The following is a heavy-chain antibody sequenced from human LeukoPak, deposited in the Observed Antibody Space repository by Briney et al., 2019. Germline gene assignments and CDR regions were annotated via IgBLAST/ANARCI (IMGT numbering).Heavy chain of an antibody. CDR1: GGTFSSYA. D-gene: IGHD4-23*01. V-gene: IGHV1-69*04. CDR2: ISPILGIA. J-gene: IGHJ4*02. CDR3: ARGPTGVTRFDY. Sequence: SVKVSCKASGGTFSSYAISWVRQAPGQGLEWMERISPILGIANYAQKFQGRVTITADKSTSTAYMELSSLRAEDTAAYYCARGPTGVTRFDYWGQGTLVTVSS.